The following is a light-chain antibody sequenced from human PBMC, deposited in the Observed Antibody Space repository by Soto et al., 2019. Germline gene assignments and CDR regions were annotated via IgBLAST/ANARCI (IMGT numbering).Light chain of an antibody. V-gene: IGKV1-27*01. CDR1: QAIRNN. CDR2: AAS. Sequence: DIQMTQSPLSLSASAGDKVTITCRASQAIRNNLAWYQQKPGKVPTLLIYAASTLHSGVPSRFSGSGSGTDFTLTISSLQPEDFSTYYCQKYYSVPFTFGPGTKVEIK. CDR3: QKYYSVPFT. J-gene: IGKJ3*01.